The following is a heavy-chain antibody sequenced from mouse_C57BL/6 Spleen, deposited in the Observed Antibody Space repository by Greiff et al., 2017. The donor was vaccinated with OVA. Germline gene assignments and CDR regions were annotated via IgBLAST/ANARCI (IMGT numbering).Heavy chain of an antibody. D-gene: IGHD1-1*01. CDR2: IYPSDSET. Sequence: QVQLQQPGAELVRPGSSVKLSCKASGYTFTSYWMEWVKQRPGQGLEWIGNIYPSDSETHYNQKFKDKATLTVDKSSSTAYMQLSSLTSEDSAVYYCARGGYGSSYWYFDVWGTGTTVTVSS. CDR1: GYTFTSYW. V-gene: IGHV1-61*01. J-gene: IGHJ1*03. CDR3: ARGGYGSSYWYFDV.